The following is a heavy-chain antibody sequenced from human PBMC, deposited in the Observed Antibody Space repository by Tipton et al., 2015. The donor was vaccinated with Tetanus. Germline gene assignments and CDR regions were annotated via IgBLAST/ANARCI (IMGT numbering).Heavy chain of an antibody. CDR2: INPNSGGT. D-gene: IGHD5-18*01. J-gene: IGHJ3*02. CDR1: GYTFTGYY. Sequence: QLVQSGAEVKKPGASVKVSCKASGYTFTGYYMHWVRQAPGQGLEWMGWINPNSGGTNYAQKFQGRVTMTRDTSISTAYMELSRLRSGDTAVYYCARGDTAMVTGRDAFDIWGQGTMVTVSS. CDR3: ARGDTAMVTGRDAFDI. V-gene: IGHV1-2*02.